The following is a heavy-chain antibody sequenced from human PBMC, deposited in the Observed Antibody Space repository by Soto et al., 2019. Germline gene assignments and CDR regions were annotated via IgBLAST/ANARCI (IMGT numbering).Heavy chain of an antibody. J-gene: IGHJ4*02. Sequence: SETKSHPNTVSGGNIGSSSYCWVSNRQPPGKGLEWIGNFYYSGSTNYNPSLKSRVTISVDTSKNQFSLKLSCVTAADTAVYYCARRSGYSFYYWGQGTLVTVSS. CDR3: ARRSGYSFYY. D-gene: IGHD1-1*01. CDR2: FYYSGST. V-gene: IGHV4-39*07. CDR1: GGNIGSSSYC.